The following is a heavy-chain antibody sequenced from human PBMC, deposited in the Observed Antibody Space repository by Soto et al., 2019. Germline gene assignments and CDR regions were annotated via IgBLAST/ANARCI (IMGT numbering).Heavy chain of an antibody. V-gene: IGHV6-1*01. CDR1: GGSISSGG. J-gene: IGHJ5*02. CDR3: ARGLLWFGELGNWFDP. Sequence: SETLSLTCTVSGGSISSGGYYWSWIRQHPGKGLEWLGRTYYRSKWYNDYAVSVKSRITINPDTSKNQFSLQLNSVTPEDTAVYYCARGLLWFGELGNWFDPWGQGTLVTVSS. D-gene: IGHD3-10*01. CDR2: TYYRSKWYN.